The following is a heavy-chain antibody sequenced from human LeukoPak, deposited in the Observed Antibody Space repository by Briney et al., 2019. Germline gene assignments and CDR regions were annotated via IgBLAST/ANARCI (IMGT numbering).Heavy chain of an antibody. Sequence: GGSLRLSCAASGFTFSTFAMIWVRQPPGKGLEWVSSIFPSGGEIHYADSVRGRFTISRDNSKNTLYLQMNSLRAEDTAVYYCAKDPPYDYWSGYPDYWGQGTLVTVSS. CDR2: IFPSGGEI. CDR1: GFTFSTFA. CDR3: AKDPPYDYWSGYPDY. J-gene: IGHJ4*02. D-gene: IGHD3-3*01. V-gene: IGHV3-23*01.